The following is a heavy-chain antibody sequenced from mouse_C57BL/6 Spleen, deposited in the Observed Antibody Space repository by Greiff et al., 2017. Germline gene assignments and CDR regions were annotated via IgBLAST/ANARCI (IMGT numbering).Heavy chain of an antibody. D-gene: IGHD3-2*02. J-gene: IGHJ2*01. V-gene: IGHV1-72*01. CDR3: ARDSSGYLYFDY. CDR2: IDPNSGGT. CDR1: GYTFTSYW. Sequence: QVQLQQPGAELVKPGASVKLSCKASGYTFTSYWMHWVKQRPGRGLEWIGRIDPNSGGTKYNEKFKGKATLTVDKPSSTAYMQLSRLTSEDSAVYYCARDSSGYLYFDYWGQGTTLTVSS.